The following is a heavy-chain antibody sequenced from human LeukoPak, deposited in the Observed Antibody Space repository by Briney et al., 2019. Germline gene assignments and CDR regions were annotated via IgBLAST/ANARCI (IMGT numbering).Heavy chain of an antibody. D-gene: IGHD1-14*01. Sequence: ASVKVSCKASGYTFTSYGISWVRQAPGQGLEWMGWISTYNGHTNYARKVQGRVTMTTDTSTSTAYMELRSLRSDDTAVYYCARVNPYYYYGMDVWGQGTTVTVSS. V-gene: IGHV1-18*01. CDR3: ARVNPYYYYGMDV. CDR2: ISTYNGHT. J-gene: IGHJ6*02. CDR1: GYTFTSYG.